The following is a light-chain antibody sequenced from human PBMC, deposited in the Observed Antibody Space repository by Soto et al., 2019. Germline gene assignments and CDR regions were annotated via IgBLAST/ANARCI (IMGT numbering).Light chain of an antibody. Sequence: DIQMTQSPSTLSASVGDRVTITCRASQSIRSWLAWYQQKPGKAPKLLIYKASSLESGVPSRFSGSGSGTEFTLTISSLQPEDSATSYCQQYNSDPWTFGQGTKVEIK. CDR2: KAS. J-gene: IGKJ1*01. CDR3: QQYNSDPWT. CDR1: QSIRSW. V-gene: IGKV1-5*03.